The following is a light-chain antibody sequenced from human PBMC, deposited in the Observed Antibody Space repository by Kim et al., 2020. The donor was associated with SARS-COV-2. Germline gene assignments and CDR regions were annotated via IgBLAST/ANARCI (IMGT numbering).Light chain of an antibody. V-gene: IGKV3-20*01. J-gene: IGKJ1*01. CDR1: QTVSGDH. Sequence: DIVLTQSPGTLSLSPGERATLSCRASQTVSGDHLVWYQQKPGQAPRLLIYGASIRATDIPDRFSGSGSGTDFTLTISRLEPEDFAVYFCQYYWAFGQGTKVDIK. CDR3: QYYWA. CDR2: GAS.